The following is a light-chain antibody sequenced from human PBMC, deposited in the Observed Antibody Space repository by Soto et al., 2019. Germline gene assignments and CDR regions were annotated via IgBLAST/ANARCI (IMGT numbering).Light chain of an antibody. Sequence: QSVLTQPPSVSAAPGQRVTVSCSGTSSNIGKNFVSWYHQVPGTAPKLLIFEDNKRPSGIPGRFSGSKSGTSATLGITGLQTGDEADYYCATWDNSLGSVVFGGGTKVTVL. CDR3: ATWDNSLGSVV. J-gene: IGLJ2*01. CDR2: EDN. CDR1: SSNIGKNF. V-gene: IGLV1-51*02.